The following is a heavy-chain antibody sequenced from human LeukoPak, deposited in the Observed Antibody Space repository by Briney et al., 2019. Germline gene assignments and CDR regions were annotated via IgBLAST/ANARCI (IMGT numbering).Heavy chain of an antibody. CDR2: FDPEEGKT. J-gene: IGHJ4*02. CDR1: GISLRELS. Sequence: EASVPVSFKVSGISLRELSMHWVRQAPGKGFEWMGGFDPEEGKTIYAQKFQGRVTMTEDTVPDTAYMELSNLRSEDTAVYFCATIGTYFPFWGQGTLVTVSS. V-gene: IGHV1-24*01. D-gene: IGHD1-26*01. CDR3: ATIGTYFPF.